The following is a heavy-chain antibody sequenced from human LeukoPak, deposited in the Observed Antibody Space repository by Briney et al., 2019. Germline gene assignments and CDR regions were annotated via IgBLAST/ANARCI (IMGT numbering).Heavy chain of an antibody. V-gene: IGHV3-15*01. CDR3: TTRRQDGC. D-gene: IGHD6-25*01. J-gene: IGHJ4*02. Sequence: PGGSLRLSCVASGFTFSDAWMSWVRQAPGKGLEWVGRIKSKIDGGTIDYGAPVKGRFTISRDDSGNTLYLQMNSPKTEDTAVYYCTTRRQDGCWGQGTLVTVS. CDR1: GFTFSDAW. CDR2: IKSKIDGGTI.